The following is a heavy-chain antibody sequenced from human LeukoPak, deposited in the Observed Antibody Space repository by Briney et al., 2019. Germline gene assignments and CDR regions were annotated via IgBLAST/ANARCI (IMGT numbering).Heavy chain of an antibody. D-gene: IGHD4-17*01. CDR3: AAQGGSGDLRY. Sequence: GGSLRLSCAASGFTFSNTWMNWVRQAPGKGLEWAGRIKRIIDGGTTDYAAPVKGRFTVSRDDSINTLYLQMSSLKTEDTAVYYCAAQGGSGDLRYWGQGTLVTVSS. J-gene: IGHJ4*02. V-gene: IGHV3-15*07. CDR1: GFTFSNTW. CDR2: IKRIIDGGTT.